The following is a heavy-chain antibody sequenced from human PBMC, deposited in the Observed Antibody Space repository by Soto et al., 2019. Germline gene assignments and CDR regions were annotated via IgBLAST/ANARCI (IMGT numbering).Heavy chain of an antibody. D-gene: IGHD3-10*01. V-gene: IGHV1-69*08. CDR2: IIPILGIA. Sequence: QVQLVQSGAEVKKPGSSVKVSCKASGGTFSSYTISWVRQAPGQGLEWMGRIIPILGIANYAQKFQGRVTITADKSTSTGYMERSSLRSEDTAVYYCARDQSGPRIGGMAVWGQGTTVTVSS. J-gene: IGHJ6*02. CDR1: GGTFSSYT. CDR3: ARDQSGPRIGGMAV.